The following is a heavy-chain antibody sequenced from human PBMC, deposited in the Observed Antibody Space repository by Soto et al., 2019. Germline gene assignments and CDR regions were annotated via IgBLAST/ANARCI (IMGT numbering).Heavy chain of an antibody. Sequence: CTATGFKFEDYALSWFRQAPGKGLEWVTFIRGKAYGGTADYAASVKGRFTISRDDSKGIVYLQMNSLKVEDTAVYYCARDLSFGGRAEYFHHWGQGTPVTVS. CDR2: IRGKAYGGTA. CDR3: ARDLSFGGRAEYFHH. D-gene: IGHD2-15*01. J-gene: IGHJ1*01. V-gene: IGHV3-49*03. CDR1: GFKFEDYA.